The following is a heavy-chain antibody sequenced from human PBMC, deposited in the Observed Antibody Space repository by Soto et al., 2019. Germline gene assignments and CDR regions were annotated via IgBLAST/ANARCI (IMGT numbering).Heavy chain of an antibody. V-gene: IGHV1-46*01. J-gene: IGHJ4*02. D-gene: IGHD3-22*01. Sequence: ASVKACCKASGDTFTSYYMHWVRQAPGQGLEWMGIINPSGGSTSYAQKFQGRVTMTRDTSTSTVYMELSSLRSEDTAVYYCAREESVRYYYGSSGYTLDYWGQGTLVTVSS. CDR3: AREESVRYYYGSSGYTLDY. CDR1: GDTFTSYY. CDR2: INPSGGST.